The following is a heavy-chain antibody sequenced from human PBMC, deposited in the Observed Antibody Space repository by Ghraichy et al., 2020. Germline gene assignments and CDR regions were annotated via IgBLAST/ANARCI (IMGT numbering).Heavy chain of an antibody. CDR2: INTYTEQP. Sequence: ASVKVSCKASGYPLNSYGMHWVRQAPGQGLEWMGWINTYTEQPTYAQGFTGRFVFSLDTSVSTAYLQISSLKAEDTAVYYCASFHFHTEIAFHVCGQGTMVTVSS. V-gene: IGHV7-4-1*02. J-gene: IGHJ3*01. CDR1: GYPLNSYG. CDR3: ASFHFHTEIAFHV. D-gene: IGHD5-24*01.